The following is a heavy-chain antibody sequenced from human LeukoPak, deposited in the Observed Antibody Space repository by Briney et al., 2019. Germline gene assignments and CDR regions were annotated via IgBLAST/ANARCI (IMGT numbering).Heavy chain of an antibody. D-gene: IGHD3-16*01. Sequence: GGSLRLSCAASGFTFSSYAMSWVRQAPGKGLQWVSYISSSGSTIYYADSVKGRFTISRDNAKNSLYLQMNSLRAEDTAVYYCARSGYVWGSYSHDCFDYWGQGTLVTVSS. CDR2: ISSSGSTI. CDR3: ARSGYVWGSYSHDCFDY. V-gene: IGHV3-48*04. J-gene: IGHJ4*02. CDR1: GFTFSSYA.